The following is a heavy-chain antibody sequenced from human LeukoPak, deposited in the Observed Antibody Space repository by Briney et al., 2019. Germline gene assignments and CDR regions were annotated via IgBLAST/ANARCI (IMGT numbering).Heavy chain of an antibody. CDR3: ARSPIGYCSGSSCYYTFDY. V-gene: IGHV1-18*01. CDR2: ISAYNGNT. CDR1: GYTFTSYG. D-gene: IGHD2-15*01. Sequence: ASVKVSCKASGYTFTSYGISWVRQAPGQVLGWMGWISAYNGNTNYAQKLQGRVTMTTDTSTSTAYMELRSLRSDDTAVYYCARSPIGYCSGSSCYYTFDYWGQGTLVTVSS. J-gene: IGHJ4*02.